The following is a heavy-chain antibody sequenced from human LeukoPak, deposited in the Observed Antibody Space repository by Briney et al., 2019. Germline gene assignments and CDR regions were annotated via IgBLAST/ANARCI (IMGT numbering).Heavy chain of an antibody. Sequence: SETLSLTCTVSGGPISSYYWSWIRQPPGKGLEWIGYIYYSGSTNYNPSLKSRVTISVDTSKNQFSLKLSSVTAADTAVYYCARATVTANWFDPWGQGTLVTVSS. D-gene: IGHD4-17*01. CDR1: GGPISSYY. CDR3: ARATVTANWFDP. CDR2: IYYSGST. V-gene: IGHV4-59*01. J-gene: IGHJ5*02.